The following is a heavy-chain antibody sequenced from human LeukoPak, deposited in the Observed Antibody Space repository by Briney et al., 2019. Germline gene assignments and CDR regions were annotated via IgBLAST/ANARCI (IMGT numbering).Heavy chain of an antibody. CDR3: ANDLRLGGRGPEN. CDR1: GFTFSAYR. Sequence: GGSLRLSCAASGFTFSAYRMSWVRQAPGKGLEWVADINQDGSETYHVASMKGRFTISRDNAKNSLCLQMNSLRAEDTAVYFCANDLRLGGRGPENWGQGTLVTVSS. J-gene: IGHJ4*02. D-gene: IGHD3-16*01. V-gene: IGHV3-7*05. CDR2: INQDGSET.